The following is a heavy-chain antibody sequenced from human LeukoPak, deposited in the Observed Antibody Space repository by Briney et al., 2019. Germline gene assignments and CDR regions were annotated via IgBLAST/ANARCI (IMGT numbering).Heavy chain of an antibody. V-gene: IGHV3-23*01. CDR3: AKELSNSGYFDY. CDR2: ISGSGGST. J-gene: IGHJ4*02. CDR1: GFTFSSYW. Sequence: GGSLRLSCVASGFTFSSYWMSWVRQAPGKGLEWVSAISGSGGSTYYADSVKGRFTITRDNSKNTLYLQMNSLRAEDTAVYYCAKELSNSGYFDYWGQGTLVTVSS. D-gene: IGHD4-11*01.